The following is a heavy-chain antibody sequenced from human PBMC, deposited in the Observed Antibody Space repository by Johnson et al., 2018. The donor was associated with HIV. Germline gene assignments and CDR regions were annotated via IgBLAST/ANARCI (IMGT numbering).Heavy chain of an antibody. D-gene: IGHD1-26*01. CDR1: GFTFSSYA. CDR3: AKDRYGGSYPDAFDI. V-gene: IGHV3-30*04. Sequence: QMLLVESGGGVVQPGKSLRLSCAASGFTFSSYAMHWVRQAPGKGLEWVAIISYDGTYNYYADSVKGRFTISRDNAKNSLYLQMNSLRAEDTAVYYCAKDRYGGSYPDAFDIWGQGTMVTVSS. J-gene: IGHJ3*02. CDR2: ISYDGTYN.